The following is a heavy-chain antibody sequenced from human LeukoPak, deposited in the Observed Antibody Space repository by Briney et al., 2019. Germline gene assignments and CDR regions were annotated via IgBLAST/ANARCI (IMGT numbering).Heavy chain of an antibody. V-gene: IGHV3-30*02. J-gene: IGHJ4*02. Sequence: GGSLRLSCTASGFTFSSYWMSWVRQAPGKGLEWVAFIRYDGSDKSYADSVKGRFTISRDNSENTLYLQINSLRAEDTAVFYCAKSSDGSTSFDYWGQGTLVTVSS. CDR3: AKSSDGSTSFDY. D-gene: IGHD2-2*01. CDR1: GFTFSSYW. CDR2: IRYDGSDK.